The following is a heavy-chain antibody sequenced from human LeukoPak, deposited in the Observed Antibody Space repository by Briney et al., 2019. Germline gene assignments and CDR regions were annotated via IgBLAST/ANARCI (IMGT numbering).Heavy chain of an antibody. V-gene: IGHV3-53*01. D-gene: IGHD3-9*01. Sequence: GGSLRLSCAASGFTFSSYSMNWVRQAPGKGLEWVSVIYSGGSTYYADSVKGRFTISRDNSKNTLYLQMNSLRAEDTAVYCCARVVLRYFDWLPYYFDYWGQGTLVTVSS. CDR2: IYSGGST. CDR3: ARVVLRYFDWLPYYFDY. CDR1: GFTFSSYS. J-gene: IGHJ4*02.